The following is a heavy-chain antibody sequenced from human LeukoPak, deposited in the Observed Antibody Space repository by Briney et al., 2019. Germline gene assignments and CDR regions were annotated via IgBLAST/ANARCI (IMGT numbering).Heavy chain of an antibody. D-gene: IGHD1-26*01. CDR2: INPNSGGT. V-gene: IGHV1-2*02. CDR3: ARERVGARGFDP. Sequence: ASVKVSCKASGYTFTGYYMHWVRQAPGQGLEWMGWINPNSGGTNYAQKFQGRVTMTRDTSISTAYMELSRLRSDDTAVYYCARERVGARGFDPWGQGTLVTVSS. J-gene: IGHJ5*02. CDR1: GYTFTGYY.